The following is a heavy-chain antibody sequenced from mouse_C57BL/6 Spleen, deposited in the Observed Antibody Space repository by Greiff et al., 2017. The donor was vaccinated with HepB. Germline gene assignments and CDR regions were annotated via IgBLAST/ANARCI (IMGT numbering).Heavy chain of an antibody. CDR1: GYTFTSYW. Sequence: QVQLQQPGAELVRPGSSVKLSCKASGYTFTSYWMHWVKQRPIQGLEWIGNIDPSDSETHYNQKFKDKATLTVDKSSSTAYMQLSSLTSEDSAVYYCARGYYYGSSYYYAMDYWGQGTSVTVSS. CDR3: ARGYYYGSSYYYAMDY. J-gene: IGHJ4*01. CDR2: IDPSDSET. D-gene: IGHD1-1*01. V-gene: IGHV1-52*01.